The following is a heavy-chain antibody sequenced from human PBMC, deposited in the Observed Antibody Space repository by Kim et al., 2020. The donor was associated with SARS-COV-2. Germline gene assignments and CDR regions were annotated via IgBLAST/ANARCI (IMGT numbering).Heavy chain of an antibody. D-gene: IGHD6-19*01. V-gene: IGHV1-69*10. J-gene: IGHJ6*02. CDR3: ARKTSPVARTAFYYYALDV. CDR1: GGSFRSYA. Sequence: SVKVSCKVSGGSFRSYAINWVRQVPGQGLEYMGGIQPIIGLPNYAESFQDRITITAEESTSTVYMELSSLRSEDTATYYCARKTSPVARTAFYYYALDVWGQGTTVTVSS. CDR2: IQPIIGLP.